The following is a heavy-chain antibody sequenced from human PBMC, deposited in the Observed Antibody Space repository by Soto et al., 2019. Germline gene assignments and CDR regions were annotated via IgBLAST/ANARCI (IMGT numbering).Heavy chain of an antibody. CDR1: GGSISSYY. CDR3: ARGSVADRFRWFDP. CDR2: IYYSGST. J-gene: IGHJ5*02. Sequence: SETLSLTCTVSGGSISSYYWSWIRQPPGKGLEWIGYIYYSGSTNYNPSLKSRVTISVDTSKNQFSLKLSSVTAADTAVYYCARGSVADRFRWFDPWGQGTLVTVSS. V-gene: IGHV4-59*08. D-gene: IGHD6-19*01.